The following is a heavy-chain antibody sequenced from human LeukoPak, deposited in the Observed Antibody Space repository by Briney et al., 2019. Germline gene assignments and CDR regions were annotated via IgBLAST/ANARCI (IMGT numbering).Heavy chain of an antibody. D-gene: IGHD3-3*01. V-gene: IGHV1-8*01. CDR1: GYTFTSYD. Sequence: ASVKVSCKTSGYTFTSYDINWVRQAPGQGLEWMGWMNPHSGNTAYAQKFQGRVTMTPNTSISTAYMELSSLRSDDTAVYYCARKDYDFWSGYMFYNWFDPWGQGTLVTVSS. J-gene: IGHJ5*02. CDR2: MNPHSGNT. CDR3: ARKDYDFWSGYMFYNWFDP.